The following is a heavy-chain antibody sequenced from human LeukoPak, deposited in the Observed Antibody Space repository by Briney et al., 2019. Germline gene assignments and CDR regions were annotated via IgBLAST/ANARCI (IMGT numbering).Heavy chain of an antibody. V-gene: IGHV1-69*06. Sequence: GASVKVSCKASGGTFSSYAISWVRQAPGQGLEWMGGIIPIFGTANYAQKFQGRVTITADKSTSTAYMELSSLRSEDTAVYYCARAPYSGPMGGYYYYGMDVWGKGTTVTVSS. CDR3: ARAPYSGPMGGYYYYGMDV. CDR2: IIPIFGTA. J-gene: IGHJ6*04. D-gene: IGHD1-26*01. CDR1: GGTFSSYA.